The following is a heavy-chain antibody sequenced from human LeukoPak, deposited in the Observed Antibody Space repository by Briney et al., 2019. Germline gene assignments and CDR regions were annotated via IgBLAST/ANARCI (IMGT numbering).Heavy chain of an antibody. D-gene: IGHD6-19*01. CDR1: GGSISSSSYY. CDR2: IYYGGST. J-gene: IGHJ4*02. Sequence: SETLSLTCTVSGGSISSSSYYWGWIRQPPGKGLEWIGSIYYGGSTYYNPSLKSRVTISVDTSKNQFSLRLSSVTAADTAVYYCARRVLEAVTGTGGFDYWGQGTLVTVSS. V-gene: IGHV4-39*01. CDR3: ARRVLEAVTGTGGFDY.